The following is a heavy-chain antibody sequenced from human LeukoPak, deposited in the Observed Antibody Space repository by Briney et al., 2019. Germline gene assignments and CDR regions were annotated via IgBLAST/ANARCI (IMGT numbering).Heavy chain of an antibody. CDR1: GFTFDDYA. CDR2: ISGSGDST. V-gene: IGHV3-23*01. Sequence: GGSLRLSCAASGFTFDDYAMHWVRQAPGKGLEWVSGISGSGDSTDYANSVKGRFTISRDNSKNTLYLQLNSLRAEDTAVYFCAKGRGSANSGSNYWGQGTLVTVSS. D-gene: IGHD1-26*01. CDR3: AKGRGSANSGSNY. J-gene: IGHJ4*02.